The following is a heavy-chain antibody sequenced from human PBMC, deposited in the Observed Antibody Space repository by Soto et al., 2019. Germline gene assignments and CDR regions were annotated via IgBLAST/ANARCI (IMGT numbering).Heavy chain of an antibody. CDR3: ARESHDILTGPPWVWYFDL. Sequence: QVQLQQWGAGPLRPLETLFLTCGVSGGSFSGYYWAWIRQSPGKGLEWIGEINDRGSINYIPSLKSRVSISVDTSKNHYSLNLRSVTAADTAVYYCARESHDILTGPPWVWYFDLWGRGTLVTVSS. D-gene: IGHD3-9*01. V-gene: IGHV4-34*01. J-gene: IGHJ2*01. CDR2: INDRGSI. CDR1: GGSFSGYY.